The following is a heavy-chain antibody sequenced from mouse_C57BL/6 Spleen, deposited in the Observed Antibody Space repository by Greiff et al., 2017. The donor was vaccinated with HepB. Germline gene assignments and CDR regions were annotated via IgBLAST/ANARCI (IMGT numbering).Heavy chain of an antibody. CDR3: ACLAGDAMDY. CDR1: GYTFTSYW. J-gene: IGHJ4*01. Sequence: QVQLKQSGAELVMPGASVKLSCKASGYTFTSYWMHWVKQRPGQGLEWIGEIDPSDSYTNYNQKFKGKSTLTVDKSSSTAYMQLSSLTSEDSAVYYCACLAGDAMDYWGQGTSVTVSS. V-gene: IGHV1-69*01. CDR2: IDPSDSYT. D-gene: IGHD6-1*01.